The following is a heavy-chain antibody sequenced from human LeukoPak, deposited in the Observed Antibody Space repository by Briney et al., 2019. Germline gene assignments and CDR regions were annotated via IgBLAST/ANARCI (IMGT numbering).Heavy chain of an antibody. V-gene: IGHV3-21*01. J-gene: IGHJ4*02. Sequence: GGALRLSCAASGFTFSSYSMNWIRQAPGKGLEWVSSISSSTSYIYYADSVKGRFTISKDNAKNSLYLQMNSLRAEDTAVYYCARAGGSTVSHSDYWGQGTLVTVSS. CDR3: ARAGGSTVSHSDY. CDR2: ISSSTSYI. D-gene: IGHD4-17*01. CDR1: GFTFSSYS.